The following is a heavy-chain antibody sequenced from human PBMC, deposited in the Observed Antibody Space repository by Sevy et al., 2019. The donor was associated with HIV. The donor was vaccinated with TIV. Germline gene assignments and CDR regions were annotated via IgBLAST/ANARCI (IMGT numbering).Heavy chain of an antibody. D-gene: IGHD3-22*01. CDR2: IYPDDSET. CDR1: GYSFTDHW. Sequence: GESLKISCKGSGYSFTDHWIGWVRQKPGKGLEWMGIIYPDDSETRYSPSFQGQVTSSADKSINTAYLQWSRLKASDTAMYYCATSRSGYLDSSGYYIYWGQGTLVTVSS. V-gene: IGHV5-51*01. CDR3: ATSRSGYLDSSGYYIY. J-gene: IGHJ4*02.